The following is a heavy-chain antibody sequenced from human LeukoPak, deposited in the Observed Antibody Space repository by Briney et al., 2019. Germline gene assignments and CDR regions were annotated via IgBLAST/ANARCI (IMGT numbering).Heavy chain of an antibody. V-gene: IGHV3-33*01. CDR3: ARDFPAFDI. CDR2: IWYDGSNK. J-gene: IGHJ3*02. Sequence: GGSLRLSCAASGFTFSSYGMHWVRQAPGKGLEWVAVIWYDGSNKYYADSVKGRFTISRDNAKNTLYLQMNSLRAEDTAVYYCARDFPAFDIWGQGTMVTVSS. CDR1: GFTFSSYG.